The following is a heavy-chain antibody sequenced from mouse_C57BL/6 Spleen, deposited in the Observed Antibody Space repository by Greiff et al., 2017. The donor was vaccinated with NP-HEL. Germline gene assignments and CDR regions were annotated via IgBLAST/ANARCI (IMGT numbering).Heavy chain of an antibody. J-gene: IGHJ3*01. CDR3: AREGIIGSSYPWFAY. D-gene: IGHD1-1*01. CDR2: INPSSGYT. Sequence: ESGAELARPGASVKMSCKASGYTFTSYTMHWVKQRPGQGLEWIGYINPSSGYTKYNQKFKDKATLTADKSSSTAYMQLSSLTSEDSAVYYCAREGIIGSSYPWFAYWGQGTLVTVSA. CDR1: GYTFTSYT. V-gene: IGHV1-4*01.